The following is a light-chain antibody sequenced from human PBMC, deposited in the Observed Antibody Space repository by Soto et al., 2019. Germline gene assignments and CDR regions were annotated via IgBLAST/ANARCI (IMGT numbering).Light chain of an antibody. Sequence: EVVLTQAPGTLSLSPGEKASLSCRASQSTTYLAWYQQKPGQAPRLLIYGSSTRAPGTPDRFSASGSGTDFTLTISSLEPADFAVYFCQRYGRSQWAFGQGTKVDIK. J-gene: IGKJ1*01. CDR2: GSS. CDR1: QSTTY. CDR3: QRYGRSQWA. V-gene: IGKV3-20*01.